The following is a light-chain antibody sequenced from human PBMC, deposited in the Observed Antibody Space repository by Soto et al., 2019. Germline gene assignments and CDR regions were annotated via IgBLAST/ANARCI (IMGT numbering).Light chain of an antibody. CDR1: QSVSSY. CDR2: DAS. V-gene: IGKV3-11*01. CDR3: QQRSNWPPYT. Sequence: EIVLTQSPATLSLSPGERATLSCMASQSVSSYLAWYQQKPGQAPRLLIYDASNRATGIPARFSGSESGTDFTLTISSLEPEDFAVYYCQQRSNWPPYTFGQGTKLEIK. J-gene: IGKJ2*01.